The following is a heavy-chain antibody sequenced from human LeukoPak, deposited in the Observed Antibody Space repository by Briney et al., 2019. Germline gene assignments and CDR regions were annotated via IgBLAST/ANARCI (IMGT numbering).Heavy chain of an antibody. J-gene: IGHJ4*02. Sequence: SETLSLTCAVYGGSFSGYYWSWIRQPPGKGLEWIGSIYYSGSTYYNPSLKSRVTISVDTSKNQFSLKLSSVTAADTAVYYCASHYYDSSGYSVYFDYWGQGTLVTVSS. CDR1: GGSFSGYY. CDR3: ASHYYDSSGYSVYFDY. D-gene: IGHD3-22*01. CDR2: IYYSGST. V-gene: IGHV4-34*01.